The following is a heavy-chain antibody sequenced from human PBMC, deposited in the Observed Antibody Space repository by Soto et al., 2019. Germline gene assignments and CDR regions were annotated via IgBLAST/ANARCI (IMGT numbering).Heavy chain of an antibody. Sequence: SETLSLTCTVSGGSISSYYWSWIRQPPGKGLEWIGYIYYSGSTNYNPSLKSRVTISVDTSKNQFSLKLSSVTAADTAVYYCASYYYDSSGYPYYFDYCGQRTLVTVSS. J-gene: IGHJ4*02. CDR1: GGSISSYY. V-gene: IGHV4-59*01. D-gene: IGHD3-22*01. CDR3: ASYYYDSSGYPYYFDY. CDR2: IYYSGST.